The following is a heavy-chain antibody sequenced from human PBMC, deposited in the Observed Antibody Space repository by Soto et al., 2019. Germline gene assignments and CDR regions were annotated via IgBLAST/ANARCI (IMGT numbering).Heavy chain of an antibody. CDR2: IYYSGST. CDR3: ARDKTNYCGGECYHDAFDI. CDR1: GGSISSGGYY. D-gene: IGHD2-21*01. Sequence: SSETLSLTCTVSGGSISSGGYYWSWIRQHPGKGLEWIGYIYYSGSTYYNPSLKSRVTISVDTSKNQFSLKLSSVTAADTAVYYSARDKTNYCGGECYHDAFDIWGQGTMGTVSS. V-gene: IGHV4-31*03. J-gene: IGHJ3*02.